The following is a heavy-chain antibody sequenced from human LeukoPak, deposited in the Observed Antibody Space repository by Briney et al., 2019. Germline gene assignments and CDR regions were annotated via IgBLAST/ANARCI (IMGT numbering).Heavy chain of an antibody. Sequence: ASVKVSCMASGYTFTSYYMHWVRQAPAQGLEWMGIINPSGGSTSYAQKFQGRVTMTRDTSPSTVYMELSSLRSEDTAVYYCARDLRVYSYYYGMDVWGQGTTVTVSS. CDR2: INPSGGST. V-gene: IGHV1-46*01. D-gene: IGHD5-12*01. CDR3: ARDLRVYSYYYGMDV. CDR1: GYTFTSYY. J-gene: IGHJ6*02.